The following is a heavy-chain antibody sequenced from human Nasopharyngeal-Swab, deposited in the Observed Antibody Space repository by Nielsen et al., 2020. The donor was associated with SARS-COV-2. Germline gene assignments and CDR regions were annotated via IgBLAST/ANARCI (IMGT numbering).Heavy chain of an antibody. CDR1: DGSFSGYY. V-gene: IGHV4-34*01. Sequence: GSLRLSCAVYDGSFSGYYWSWIRQPPGKGLEWIGEINHSGSTNYNPSPKSRVTISVDTSKNQFSLKLSSVTAADTAVYYCARGRYCSSTSCFRPTTHKNWYFDLWGRGTLVTVSS. CDR3: ARGRYCSSTSCFRPTTHKNWYFDL. J-gene: IGHJ2*01. CDR2: INHSGST. D-gene: IGHD2-2*01.